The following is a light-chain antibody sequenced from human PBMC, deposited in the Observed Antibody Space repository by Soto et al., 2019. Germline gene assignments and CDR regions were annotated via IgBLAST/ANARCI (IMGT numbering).Light chain of an antibody. Sequence: IQLTQSPASLSASVGDRVTITCQASRGISSYLAWYQQKPGKAPKLLVYSASTLQSGVPSRFSGSGSGPDFTLTISSLQPEDFATYHCQQLTSYPRSTFGQGTRLEIK. CDR3: QQLTSYPRST. CDR1: RGISSY. J-gene: IGKJ5*01. CDR2: SAS. V-gene: IGKV1-9*01.